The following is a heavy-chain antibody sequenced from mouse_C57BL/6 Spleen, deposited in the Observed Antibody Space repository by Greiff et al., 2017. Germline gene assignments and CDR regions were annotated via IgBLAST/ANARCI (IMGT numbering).Heavy chain of an antibody. CDR1: GYTFTSYG. V-gene: IGHV1-58*01. J-gene: IGHJ3*01. Sequence: VQLKQSGAELVGPGSSVKMSCKTSGYTFTSYGINWVKQRPGQGLEWIGYIYIGNGYTEYNEKFKGKATLTSDTSSSTAYMQLSSLTSEDSAIYFCARAPPYYSNYEGFAYWGQGTLVTVSA. D-gene: IGHD2-5*01. CDR2: IYIGNGYT. CDR3: ARAPPYYSNYEGFAY.